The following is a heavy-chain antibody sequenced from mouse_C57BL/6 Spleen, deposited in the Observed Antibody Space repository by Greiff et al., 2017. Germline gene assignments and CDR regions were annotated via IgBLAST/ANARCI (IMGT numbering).Heavy chain of an antibody. CDR2: IDPSDSYT. Sequence: QVQLQQPGAELVMPGASVKLSCKASGYTFTSYWMHWVKQRPGQGLEWIGEIDPSDSYTNYNQKFKGKSTLTVDKSSSTAYMQLSSLTSEDSAVYYCARNYGNDLFDYWGQGTTLTVSS. D-gene: IGHD2-2*01. CDR3: ARNYGNDLFDY. CDR1: GYTFTSYW. J-gene: IGHJ2*01. V-gene: IGHV1-69*01.